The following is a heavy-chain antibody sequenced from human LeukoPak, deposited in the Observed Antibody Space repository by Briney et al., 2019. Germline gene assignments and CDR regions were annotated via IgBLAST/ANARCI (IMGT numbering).Heavy chain of an antibody. CDR1: GGTFSSYA. V-gene: IGHV1-69*05. CDR2: IIPIFGTA. CDR3: AREGTGRYYGSGSYYTVY. D-gene: IGHD3-10*01. J-gene: IGHJ4*02. Sequence: ASVKVSCKASGGTFSSYAISWVRQAPGQGLEWMGGIIPIFGTANYAQKFQGRVTITTDESTSTAYMELSSLRSEDTAAYYCAREGTGRYYGSGSYYTVYWGQGTLVTVSS.